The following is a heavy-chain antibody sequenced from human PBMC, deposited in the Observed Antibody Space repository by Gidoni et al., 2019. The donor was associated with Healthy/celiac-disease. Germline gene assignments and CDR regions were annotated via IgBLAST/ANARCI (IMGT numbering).Heavy chain of an antibody. Sequence: QLQLQESGPGLVKPSETLSLTCTVSGGSISSSRYYWGWIRQPPGKGLEWIGSIYYSGSTYYNPSLKSRVTISVDTSKNQFSLKLSSVTAADTAVYYCARRERLYSSSWYPSDARGRDYWGQGTLVTVSS. CDR3: ARRERLYSSSWYPSDARGRDY. D-gene: IGHD6-13*01. V-gene: IGHV4-39*01. CDR2: IYYSGST. J-gene: IGHJ4*02. CDR1: GGSISSSRYY.